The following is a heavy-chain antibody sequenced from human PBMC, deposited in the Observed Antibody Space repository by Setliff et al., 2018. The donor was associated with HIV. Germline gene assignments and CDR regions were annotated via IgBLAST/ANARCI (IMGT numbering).Heavy chain of an antibody. D-gene: IGHD4-17*01. Sequence: PGGSLRLSCAASGFTFSSYGMHWVRQAPGKGLEWVSFIRYDGSNKYYADSMKGRFTISRDNSKNTLYLQLNSLRAEDTAVYYCAKDGYYGDFLFDYYYIDVWGKGTTVTVSS. CDR3: AKDGYYGDFLFDYYYIDV. CDR2: IRYDGSNK. CDR1: GFTFSSYG. J-gene: IGHJ6*03. V-gene: IGHV3-30*02.